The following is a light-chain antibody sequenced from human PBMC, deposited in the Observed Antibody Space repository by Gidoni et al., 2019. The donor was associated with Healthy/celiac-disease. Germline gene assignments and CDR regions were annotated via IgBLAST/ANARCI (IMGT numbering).Light chain of an antibody. V-gene: IGLV3-19*01. CDR3: NSRDSSGNPYV. J-gene: IGLJ1*01. CDR1: SLRSYY. CDR2: GKN. Sequence: SSELTQDPAVSVALGQTVRITCQGDSLRSYYASWYQQKPGQAPVLVLYGKNNRPSGIPDRFSGSSSGNTASLTLTGAQAEDEADYYCNSRDSSGNPYVFGTGTKVTVL.